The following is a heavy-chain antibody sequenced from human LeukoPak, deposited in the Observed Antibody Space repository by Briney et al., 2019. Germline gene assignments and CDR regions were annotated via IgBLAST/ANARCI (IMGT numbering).Heavy chain of an antibody. D-gene: IGHD6-19*01. Sequence: SETLSLTCTVSGGSIRSSSYYWGWIRQPPGKGLEWIGSIYYSGSTYYNPSLKSRVTISVDTSKNQFSLRLSSVTAADTSVYYCARVSGQFYFYYYMDVWGKGTTVTISS. CDR2: IYYSGST. V-gene: IGHV4-39*01. CDR3: ARVSGQFYFYYYMDV. J-gene: IGHJ6*03. CDR1: GGSIRSSSYY.